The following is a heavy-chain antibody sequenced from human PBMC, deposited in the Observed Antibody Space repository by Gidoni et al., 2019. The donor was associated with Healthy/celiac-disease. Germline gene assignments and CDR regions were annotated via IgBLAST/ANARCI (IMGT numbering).Heavy chain of an antibody. D-gene: IGHD3-22*01. CDR1: GFPFSSYA. J-gene: IGHJ6*02. Sequence: EVQLLESGGGWVHPGGSLRLSCAASGFPFSSYAWSWVRQAPGKGLEWGSAISGSSGNTYYADSVMCRFTISRDNSKNTLYLQMISLRAEDTAVYYCEKAYYDSSGYYPDYYYGMDVWGQGTTVTVSS. V-gene: IGHV3-23*01. CDR3: EKAYYDSSGYYPDYYYGMDV. CDR2: ISGSSGNT.